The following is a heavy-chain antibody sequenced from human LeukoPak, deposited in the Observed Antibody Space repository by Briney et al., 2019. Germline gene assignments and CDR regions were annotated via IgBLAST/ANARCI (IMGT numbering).Heavy chain of an antibody. CDR1: GYNFNTYW. J-gene: IGHJ4*02. Sequence: GESLKISCKGSGYNFNTYWVAWVRQLPGKGLEWMGIIRPMNSDVRYGPSFQGQGAISADRSINTAYLQWSSLTASDTAMYYCASRPFETTVVPWDFYWGQGTQVTVSS. D-gene: IGHD4-17*01. CDR2: IRPMNSDV. V-gene: IGHV5-51*01. CDR3: ASRPFETTVVPWDFY.